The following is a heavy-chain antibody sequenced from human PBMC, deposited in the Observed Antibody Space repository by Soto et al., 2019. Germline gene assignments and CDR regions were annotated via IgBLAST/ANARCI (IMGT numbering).Heavy chain of an antibody. CDR1: GGTFSSYA. V-gene: IGHV1-69*01. CDR2: IIPIFGTA. CDR3: ARDSIGSSTNFGPLYYYYYGMDV. Sequence: QVQLVQSGAEVKKPGSSVKVSCKASGGTFSSYAISWVRQAPGQGLEWMGGIIPIFGTANYAQKFQGRVTITADESTSTAYMELSSLRSEDTAVYYCARDSIGSSTNFGPLYYYYYGMDVWGQGTTVTVSS. D-gene: IGHD3-10*01. J-gene: IGHJ6*02.